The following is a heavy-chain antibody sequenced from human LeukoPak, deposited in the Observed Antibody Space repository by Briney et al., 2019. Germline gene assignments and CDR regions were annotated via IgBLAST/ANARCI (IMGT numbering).Heavy chain of an antibody. Sequence: PGGSLRLSCAASGFTFKSYAMHWVRQAPGKGLEWVAFMPNDGSDKYYADSVKGRFTISRDNSKNTLYLQMNSLRAEDTAVYYCAKDGSYCFDSWGQGTLVTVSS. CDR3: AKDGSYCFDS. D-gene: IGHD1-26*01. V-gene: IGHV3-30*02. CDR2: MPNDGSDK. CDR1: GFTFKSYA. J-gene: IGHJ4*02.